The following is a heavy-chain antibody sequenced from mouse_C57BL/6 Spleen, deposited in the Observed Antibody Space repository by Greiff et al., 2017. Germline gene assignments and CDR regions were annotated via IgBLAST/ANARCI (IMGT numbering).Heavy chain of an antibody. V-gene: IGHV5-6*01. Sequence: EVKLMESGGDLVKPGGSLKLSCAASGFTFSSYGMSWVRQTPDKRLAWVATISSGGSYTYYPDSVKGRFTISRDNAKNTLYLQMSSLKSEDTAMYYCASSLYGNYVAMDYWGQGTSVTVSS. CDR2: ISSGGSYT. CDR3: ASSLYGNYVAMDY. J-gene: IGHJ4*01. CDR1: GFTFSSYG. D-gene: IGHD2-1*01.